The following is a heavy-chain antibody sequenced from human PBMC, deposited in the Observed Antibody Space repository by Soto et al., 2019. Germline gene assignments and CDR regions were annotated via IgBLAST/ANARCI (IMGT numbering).Heavy chain of an antibody. D-gene: IGHD5-12*01. J-gene: IGHJ6*02. CDR1: GYTFTSYY. CDR2: INPSGGST. CDR3: ARERTTTSGYEVYYYYGMDV. V-gene: IGHV1-46*01. Sequence: QVQLVQSGAEVKKPGASVKVSCKASGYTFTSYYMHWVRQAPGQGLEWMGIINPSGGSTSYAQKFQGRVTMTRDTSTSTVYMELSSMRSEDTAVYHCARERTTTSGYEVYYYYGMDVWGQGTTVTVSS.